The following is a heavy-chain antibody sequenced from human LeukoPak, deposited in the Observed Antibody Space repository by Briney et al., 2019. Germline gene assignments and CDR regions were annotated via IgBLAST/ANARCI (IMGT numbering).Heavy chain of an antibody. D-gene: IGHD3-22*01. Sequence: GGSLRLSCAASGFTVSNKYMTWVRQAPGKGLELVANIKQDRSEKYYVDSVKGRFTISRDNAKNSLYLQMNSLRAEDTAVFYCAKSYSLVITTVEYFFDYWGQGALVTVSS. CDR2: IKQDRSEK. CDR1: GFTVSNKY. V-gene: IGHV3-7*01. J-gene: IGHJ4*02. CDR3: AKSYSLVITTVEYFFDY.